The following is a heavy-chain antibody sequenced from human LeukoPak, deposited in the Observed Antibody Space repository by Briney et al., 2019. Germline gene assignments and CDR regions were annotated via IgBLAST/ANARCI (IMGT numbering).Heavy chain of an antibody. V-gene: IGHV3-30*04. D-gene: IGHD3-22*01. J-gene: IGHJ2*01. CDR3: ASLGYDSSGYYYSWYFDL. Sequence: GGSLRLSCAASGFTFSSYAMHWVRQAPGKGLEWVAVISYDGSNKYYADSVKGRFTISRDNSKNTLYLQMNSLRAEDTAVYYCASLGYDSSGYYYSWYFDLWGRGTLVTVSS. CDR2: ISYDGSNK. CDR1: GFTFSSYA.